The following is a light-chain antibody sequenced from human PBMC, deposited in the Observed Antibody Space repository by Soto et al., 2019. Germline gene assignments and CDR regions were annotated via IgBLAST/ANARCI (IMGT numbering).Light chain of an antibody. CDR1: QSISSW. Sequence: DIQMTQSPSTLSASVGDRVTITCRASQSISSWLAWYQQKPGKAPKFLIYKASNLESGVPSRFSGSGSGTEFTLTISSLQPDDFAYYYCQQYNSYSLTFGGGTKVEIK. CDR3: QQYNSYSLT. V-gene: IGKV1-5*03. J-gene: IGKJ4*01. CDR2: KAS.